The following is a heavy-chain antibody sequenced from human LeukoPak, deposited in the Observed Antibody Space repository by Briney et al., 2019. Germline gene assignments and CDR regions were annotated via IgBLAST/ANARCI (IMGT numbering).Heavy chain of an antibody. Sequence: SETLSLTCTVSSGSISSYYWSWIRQPAGKGLEWIGCIYSSGSTNYNPSLKRRVTMSVDTSKNQFSLKLSSVTAADTAVYYCARDFWSGRNDYWGQGTLVTVSS. D-gene: IGHD3-3*01. CDR1: SGSISSYY. J-gene: IGHJ4*02. CDR3: ARDFWSGRNDY. CDR2: IYSSGST. V-gene: IGHV4-4*07.